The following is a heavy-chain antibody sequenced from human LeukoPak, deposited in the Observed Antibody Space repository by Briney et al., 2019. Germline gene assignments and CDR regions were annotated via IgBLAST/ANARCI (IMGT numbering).Heavy chain of an antibody. V-gene: IGHV3-21*04. D-gene: IGHD3-10*01. CDR2: ISSSSSYI. CDR3: AKDADGADMVRGVTNYFDY. CDR1: GFTFSSYS. Sequence: GGSLRLSCAASGFTFSSYSMNWVRQALGKGLEWVSSISSSSSYIYYADSVKGRFTISRDNSKNTLYLQMNSLRAEDTAVYYCAKDADGADMVRGVTNYFDYWGQGTLVTVSS. J-gene: IGHJ4*02.